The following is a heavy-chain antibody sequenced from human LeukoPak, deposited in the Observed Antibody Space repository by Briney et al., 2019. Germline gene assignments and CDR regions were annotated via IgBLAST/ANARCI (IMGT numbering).Heavy chain of an antibody. CDR3: ARAKSGVAGSFDY. V-gene: IGHV4-59*01. CDR2: IYYSGST. J-gene: IGHJ4*02. D-gene: IGHD6-19*01. CDR1: GDPISSYY. Sequence: KPSETLSLTCSVSGDPISSYYWSWIRQPPGKGLEWIGYIYYSGSTKYNPSLKSRVTLLADTSKNQLFLKLSPVTAADTAVYYCARAKSGVAGSFDYWGQGALVTVSS.